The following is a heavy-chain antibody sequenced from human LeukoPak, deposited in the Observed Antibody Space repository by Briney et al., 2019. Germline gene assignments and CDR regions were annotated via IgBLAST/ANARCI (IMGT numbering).Heavy chain of an antibody. Sequence: GASVKVSCKTSGYTFTDYGMHWVRQAPGQRLEWMAWINAGNGDARYSQKFQGRVIITADESTSTAYMELSSLRSEDTAVYYCASQGYSSSYFDYWGQGTLVTVSS. CDR1: GYTFTDYG. D-gene: IGHD6-6*01. V-gene: IGHV1-3*01. CDR2: INAGNGDA. J-gene: IGHJ4*02. CDR3: ASQGYSSSYFDY.